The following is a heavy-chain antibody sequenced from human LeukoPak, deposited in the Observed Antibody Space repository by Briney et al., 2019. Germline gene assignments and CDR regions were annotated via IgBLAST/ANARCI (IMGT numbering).Heavy chain of an antibody. CDR3: ARDTAMVKNYYDSSGLYVRDY. Sequence: ASVKVSCKASGYTFTSYYMHWVRQAPGQGLEWMGIINPSGGSTSYAQKFQGRVTMTRDMSTSTVYMELSSLRSEDTVVYYCARDTAMVKNYYDSSGLYVRDYWGQGTLVTVSS. J-gene: IGHJ4*02. CDR1: GYTFTSYY. V-gene: IGHV1-46*01. D-gene: IGHD3-22*01. CDR2: INPSGGST.